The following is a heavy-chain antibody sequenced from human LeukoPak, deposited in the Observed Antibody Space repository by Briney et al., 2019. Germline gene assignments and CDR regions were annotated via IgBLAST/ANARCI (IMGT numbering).Heavy chain of an antibody. CDR3: ARAIAAAGTARDWFDP. V-gene: IGHV4-39*01. CDR1: GGSINSSSYY. D-gene: IGHD6-13*01. CDR2: IYYSGST. Sequence: PSETLSLTCTVSGGSINSSSYYWGWIRQPPGKGLEWIGSIYYSGSTYYNPSLKSRVTISVDTSKNQFSLKLSSVTAADTAVYYCARAIAAAGTARDWFDPWGQGTLVTVSS. J-gene: IGHJ5*02.